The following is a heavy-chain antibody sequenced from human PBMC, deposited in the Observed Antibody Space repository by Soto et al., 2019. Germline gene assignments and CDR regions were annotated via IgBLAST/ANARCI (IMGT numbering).Heavy chain of an antibody. Sequence: EVQLVESGGGLVQPGGSLRLSCAASGYTVSSNYMSWVRQAPWKGLEWVSVIYSGGSTYYADSVKGRFTISRDNSKNTLYLQMNSLRAEDTAVYYCAREVTTEYYFDYWGQGTLVTVSS. CDR1: GYTVSSNY. CDR3: AREVTTEYYFDY. CDR2: IYSGGST. D-gene: IGHD4-17*01. V-gene: IGHV3-66*01. J-gene: IGHJ4*02.